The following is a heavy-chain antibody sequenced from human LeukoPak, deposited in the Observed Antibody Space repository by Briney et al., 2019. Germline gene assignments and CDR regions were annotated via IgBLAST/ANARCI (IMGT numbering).Heavy chain of an antibody. CDR3: ARGDGEAASGTENWFDP. Sequence: ASVKVSCKASGYTFTNYYMHWVRQAPGQGLEWMGIINPSGGRTSYAQKFQGRVTMSRDMSTSTVYMELSSLRSEDTAVYYCARGDGEAASGTENWFDPWGQGTLVTVSS. CDR1: GYTFTNYY. CDR2: INPSGGRT. V-gene: IGHV1-46*01. J-gene: IGHJ5*02. D-gene: IGHD6-13*01.